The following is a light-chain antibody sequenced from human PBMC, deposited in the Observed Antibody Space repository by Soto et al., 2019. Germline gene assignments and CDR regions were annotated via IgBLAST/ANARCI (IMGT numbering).Light chain of an antibody. J-gene: IGKJ1*01. CDR2: DAS. Sequence: DIQMAQSPSTLSTSIGDRVTITCRASQSISDSLAWYQQKPGKAPFLLSSDASNLERGVPSRFSGSGSGTEFTLTISSMQPDDFATYYCQQYSGYSRTFGQGTKVDIK. CDR3: QQYSGYSRT. V-gene: IGKV1-5*01. CDR1: QSISDS.